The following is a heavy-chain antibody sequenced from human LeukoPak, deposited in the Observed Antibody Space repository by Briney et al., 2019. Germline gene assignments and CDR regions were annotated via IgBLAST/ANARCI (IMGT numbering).Heavy chain of an antibody. CDR2: IKQDGSEK. CDR3: ARVGYYDSSGYYY. Sequence: GGSLRLSCAASGFTFSSYWMSWVRQAPGKGLEWVANIKQDGSEKYYVDSVKGRFTISRDNAKNSLYLQMNSLRAEDTAVHYCARVGYYDSSGYYYWGQGTLVTVSS. CDR1: GFTFSSYW. V-gene: IGHV3-7*01. J-gene: IGHJ4*02. D-gene: IGHD3-22*01.